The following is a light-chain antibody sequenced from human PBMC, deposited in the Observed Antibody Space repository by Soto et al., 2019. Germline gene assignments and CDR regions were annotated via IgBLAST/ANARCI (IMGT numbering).Light chain of an antibody. CDR1: NSNIGTYT. CDR2: TDY. V-gene: IGLV1-44*01. J-gene: IGLJ3*02. CDR3: ASWDDSLSGGV. Sequence: QSVLTHPPSASGTPGQRVIISCSGSNSNIGTYTVNWYQQLPGTAPKLLIYTDYQRPSGVPDRFSGSRSGTSASLTISGLQSEDEADYYCASWDDSLSGGVFGGGTELTVL.